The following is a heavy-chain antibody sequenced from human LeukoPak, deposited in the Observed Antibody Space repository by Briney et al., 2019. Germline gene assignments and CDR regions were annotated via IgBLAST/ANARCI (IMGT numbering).Heavy chain of an antibody. CDR3: ARIDTVVLPSTMFDY. D-gene: IGHD2-2*01. Sequence: SETLSLTCTVSGGSISSSSYYWGWIRQPPGKGLEWIGSINYSGNTYYNPTLKSRVTISVDTSRNQFSLKLSSVTAADTALYYCARIDTVVLPSTMFDYWGQGTLVTVSS. J-gene: IGHJ4*02. CDR1: GGSISSSSYY. V-gene: IGHV4-39*01. CDR2: INYSGNT.